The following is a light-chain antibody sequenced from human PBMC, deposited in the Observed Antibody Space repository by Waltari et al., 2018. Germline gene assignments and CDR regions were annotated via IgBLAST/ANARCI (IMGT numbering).Light chain of an antibody. V-gene: IGLV2-14*03. J-gene: IGLJ2*01. CDR1: SSDVGGYTY. CDR3: SSYSRTSTLVV. CDR2: DVS. Sequence: QSALTQPASVSGSPGQSITFSCPGASSDVGGYTYVSWYQQQPGNAPRLMIYDVSIRPSGVSNRFSGSKSGNTASLTISGLQAEDEADYYCSSYSRTSTLVVFGGGTKLAVL.